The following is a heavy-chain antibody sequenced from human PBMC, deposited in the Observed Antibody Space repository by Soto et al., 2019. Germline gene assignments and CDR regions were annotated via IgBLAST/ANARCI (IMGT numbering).Heavy chain of an antibody. D-gene: IGHD3-3*01. Sequence: GESLKISCQGSGYSFTNYWISWVRQMPGKDLEWMGRIDPRDSDTNYSPSFQGHVTVSADKPIITAYLQLSSLKASDTAMYYCARHRKVYYEDMSTRPLDSWGQGTLVPVSS. V-gene: IGHV5-10-1*01. CDR1: GYSFTNYW. J-gene: IGHJ4*02. CDR2: IDPRDSDT. CDR3: ARHRKVYYEDMSTRPLDS.